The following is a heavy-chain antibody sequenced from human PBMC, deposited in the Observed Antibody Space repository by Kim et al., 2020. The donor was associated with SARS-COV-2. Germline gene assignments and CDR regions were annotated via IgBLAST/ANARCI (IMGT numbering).Heavy chain of an antibody. CDR3: ASVGEMAPSKWEILDY. J-gene: IGHJ4*02. Sequence: GGSLRLSCAASGFTFSDYYMSWIRQAPGKGLEWVSYISSSGSTIYYADSVKGRFTISRDNAKNSLYLQMNSLRAEDTAVYYCASVGEMAPSKWEILDYWGQGTLVTVSS. V-gene: IGHV3-11*01. CDR1: GFTFSDYY. D-gene: IGHD1-26*01. CDR2: ISSSGSTI.